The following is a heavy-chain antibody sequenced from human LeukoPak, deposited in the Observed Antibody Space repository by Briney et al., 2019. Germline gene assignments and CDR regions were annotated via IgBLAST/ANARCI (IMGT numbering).Heavy chain of an antibody. Sequence: GGSLRLSCAASGFTFSSYSMNWVRQAPGKGLEWVSYISSSSSTIYYADSVKGRFTISRDNAKNSLYLQMNSLRAEDTAVYYCAISITMVRGVISYGMDVWGQGTTVTVS. CDR2: ISSSSSTI. J-gene: IGHJ6*02. CDR3: AISITMVRGVISYGMDV. CDR1: GFTFSSYS. D-gene: IGHD3-10*01. V-gene: IGHV3-48*01.